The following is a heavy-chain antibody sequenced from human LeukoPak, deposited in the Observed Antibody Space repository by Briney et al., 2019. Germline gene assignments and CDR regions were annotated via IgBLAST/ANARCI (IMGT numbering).Heavy chain of an antibody. Sequence: GGSLRLSCAASGFTFSSYSMNWVRQAPGKGLEWVSSISSSSRYIYYADSVKGRFTISRDNAKNSLYLQMNSLRAEDTAVYYCARDRRGYDFWSGYDYWGQGTLVTVSS. J-gene: IGHJ4*02. CDR2: ISSSSRYI. CDR1: GFTFSSYS. V-gene: IGHV3-21*01. CDR3: ARDRRGYDFWSGYDY. D-gene: IGHD3-3*01.